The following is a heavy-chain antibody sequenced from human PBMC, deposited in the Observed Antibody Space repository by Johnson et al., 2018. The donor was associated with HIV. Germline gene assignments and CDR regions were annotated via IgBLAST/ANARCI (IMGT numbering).Heavy chain of an antibody. CDR3: ARVNSAAAFDI. V-gene: IGHV3-20*04. D-gene: IGHD1-1*01. Sequence: EVQLVESGGGVVQPERSLRLSCAASGFTFSSSGMLWVRQAPGKGLEWVSGINWNSGSTGYADSVKGRFTISRDNAKKSLYLQMNSLRAEDTALYYCARVNSAAAFDIWGQGTMVTVSS. J-gene: IGHJ3*02. CDR2: INWNSGST. CDR1: GFTFSSSG.